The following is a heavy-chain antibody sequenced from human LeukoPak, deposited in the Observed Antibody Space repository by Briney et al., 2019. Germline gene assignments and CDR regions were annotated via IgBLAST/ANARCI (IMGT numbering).Heavy chain of an antibody. Sequence: GASVKVSCTASGYTFTDYYIHWVRQAPGQGLEWMGWINPNSGGTNYAQYFQGRVTMTRDTSISTAYMELSRLRSDDRAVYYCARGRIVRIPAAASGDFWGQGTLVTVSS. V-gene: IGHV1-2*02. CDR2: INPNSGGT. CDR3: ARGRIVRIPAAASGDF. J-gene: IGHJ1*01. D-gene: IGHD6-13*01. CDR1: GYTFTDYY.